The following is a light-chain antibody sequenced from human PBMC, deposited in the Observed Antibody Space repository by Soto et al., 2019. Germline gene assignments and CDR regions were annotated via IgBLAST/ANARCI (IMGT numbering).Light chain of an antibody. CDR3: QQSYSTPRT. J-gene: IGKJ1*01. CDR1: QSISSY. CDR2: AAS. V-gene: IGKV1-39*01. Sequence: DIQMTQSPSSLSASVGDRVTITCRASQSISSYLNWYQQKPGKAPKLLIYAASSLQSGVTSRFSGCGSVTDFKLTISSLQPEYFATDYCQQSYSTPRTFGQGTKVEIK.